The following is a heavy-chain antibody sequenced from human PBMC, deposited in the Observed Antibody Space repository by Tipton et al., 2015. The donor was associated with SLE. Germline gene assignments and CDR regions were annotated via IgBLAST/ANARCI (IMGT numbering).Heavy chain of an antibody. Sequence: SLRLSCAASGFTFSSYWMHWVRQAPGKGLVWVSRINSDGGSTTYADSVKGRFTISRDNAKNTLYLQMNSLRAEDTAVYYCAKDSSRNDFWSGYPGYWGQGTLVTVSS. CDR1: GFTFSSYW. CDR2: INSDGGST. D-gene: IGHD3-3*01. V-gene: IGHV3-74*01. J-gene: IGHJ4*02. CDR3: AKDSSRNDFWSGYPGY.